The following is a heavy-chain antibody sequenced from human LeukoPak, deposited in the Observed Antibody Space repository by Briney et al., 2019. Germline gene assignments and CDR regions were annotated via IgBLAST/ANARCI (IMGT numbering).Heavy chain of an antibody. D-gene: IGHD4-11*01. Sequence: GGSLRLSCAASGFTFTDYWMHWVRQVPGKGLVWLSRISKEGDNAVYADFAKGRFTMSRDNAKKTVYLQLTTLRPDDTALYYCARGGYSGSHYRFSWGQGTLVTVSS. CDR2: ISKEGDNA. V-gene: IGHV3-74*01. J-gene: IGHJ4*02. CDR1: GFTFTDYW. CDR3: ARGGYSGSHYRFS.